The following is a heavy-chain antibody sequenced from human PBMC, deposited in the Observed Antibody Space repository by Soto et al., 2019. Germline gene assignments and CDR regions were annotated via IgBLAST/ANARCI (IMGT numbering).Heavy chain of an antibody. CDR1: EFTFSNYG. J-gene: IGHJ6*02. CDR3: ARDDEYSGNGMDV. D-gene: IGHD3-10*01. Sequence: QVQLVESGAGVVQPGRSLRLSCAASEFTFSNYGMHWVRQAPGKGLEWVAVILNDGSNRYHADSVKDRFTISRDNSKNTLYLQTNSLRAEDTAVYYCARDDEYSGNGMDVWGQGTRVTVS. CDR2: ILNDGSNR. V-gene: IGHV3-33*01.